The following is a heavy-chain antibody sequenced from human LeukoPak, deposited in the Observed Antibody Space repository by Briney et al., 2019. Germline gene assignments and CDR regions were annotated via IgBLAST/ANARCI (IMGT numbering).Heavy chain of an antibody. V-gene: IGHV4-39*01. CDR2: IYYSGTT. CDR3: ARHSGSGRTDWFDP. Sequence: SETLSLTCTVSGGSISSSNYYWGWIRQPPGKGLEWIGSIYYSGTTYYNPSLKSRVTISVDTSKNQFSLTLSSVTAADTAVYYCARHSGSGRTDWFDPWGQGTLVIVSS. J-gene: IGHJ5*02. CDR1: GGSISSSNYY.